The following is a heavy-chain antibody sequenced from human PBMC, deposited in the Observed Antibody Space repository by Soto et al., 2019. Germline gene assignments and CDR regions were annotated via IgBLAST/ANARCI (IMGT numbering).Heavy chain of an antibody. CDR3: ATAPSLSGYYYYYYYGMDV. Sequence: DSVKVSCKASGYTFTSYGISWVRQAPGQGLEWMGWISPYNGKTIYAQKFQGRVTMTKDTSTDTAYMELSSLRSEDTAVYYCATAPSLSGYYYYYYYGMDVWGQGTTVTVSS. D-gene: IGHD3-22*01. CDR2: ISPYNGKT. J-gene: IGHJ6*02. CDR1: GYTFTSYG. V-gene: IGHV1-18*01.